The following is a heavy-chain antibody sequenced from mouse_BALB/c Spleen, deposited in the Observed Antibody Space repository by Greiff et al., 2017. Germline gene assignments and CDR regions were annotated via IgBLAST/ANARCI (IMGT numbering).Heavy chain of an antibody. CDR2: ISDGGSYT. D-gene: IGHD2-2*01. Sequence: EVQLVESGGGLVKPGGSLKLSCAASGFTFSDYYMYWVRQTPEKRLEWVATISDGGSYTYYPDSVKGRFTISRDNAKNNLYLQMSSLKSEDTAMYYCARDPYGYDGMDYWGQGTSVTVSS. CDR1: GFTFSDYY. CDR3: ARDPYGYDGMDY. V-gene: IGHV5-4*02. J-gene: IGHJ4*01.